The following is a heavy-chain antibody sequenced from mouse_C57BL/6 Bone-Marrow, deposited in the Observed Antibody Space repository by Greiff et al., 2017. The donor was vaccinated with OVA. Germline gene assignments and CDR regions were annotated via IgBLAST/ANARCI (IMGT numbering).Heavy chain of an antibody. CDR1: GFSLTSYG. Sequence: QVQLKQSGPGLVQPSQSLSITCTVSGFSLTSYGVHWVRQSPGKGLEWLGVIWSGGSTDYNAAFISRLSISKDNSKSQVFFKMNSLQADDTAIYYCARNSPITTVVAPYAMDYWGQGTSVTVSS. CDR2: IWSGGST. CDR3: ARNSPITTVVAPYAMDY. V-gene: IGHV2-2*01. D-gene: IGHD1-1*01. J-gene: IGHJ4*01.